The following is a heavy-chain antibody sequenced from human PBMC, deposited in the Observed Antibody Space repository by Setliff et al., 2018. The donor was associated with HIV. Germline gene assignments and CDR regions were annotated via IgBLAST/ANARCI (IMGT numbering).Heavy chain of an antibody. CDR2: IHTSGST. D-gene: IGHD3-10*01. J-gene: IGHJ6*01. CDR1: GGSISSGSYY. V-gene: IGHV4-61*09. Sequence: PSETLSLTCTVSGGSISSGSYYWSWIRQPAGKGLEWIGHIHTSGSTKYNPSLKSRVIMSVDTSRNQFSLKLSSVTAADTAVYYCARDNSYYYGSGSHYWYGMDVWGQGTTVTVSS. CDR3: ARDNSYYYGSGSHYWYGMDV.